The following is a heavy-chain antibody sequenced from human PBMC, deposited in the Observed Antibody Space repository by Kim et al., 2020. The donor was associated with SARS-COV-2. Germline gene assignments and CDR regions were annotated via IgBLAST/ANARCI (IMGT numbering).Heavy chain of an antibody. J-gene: IGHJ6*02. D-gene: IGHD3-10*01. CDR2: K. Sequence: KYYVDSVKGRFTISRDNSKNTLYLQMNSLRAEDTAVYYCARDLSGYYGMDVWGQGTTVTVSS. V-gene: IGHV3-33*01. CDR3: ARDLSGYYGMDV.